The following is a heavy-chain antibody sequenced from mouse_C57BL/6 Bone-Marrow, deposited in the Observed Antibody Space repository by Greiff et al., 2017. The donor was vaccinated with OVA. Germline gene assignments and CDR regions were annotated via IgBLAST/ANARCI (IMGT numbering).Heavy chain of an antibody. D-gene: IGHD1-1*01. CDR2: IDPSDSYT. V-gene: IGHV1-59*01. CDR3: ARENYPYWYFDV. J-gene: IGHJ1*03. CDR1: GYTFTSYW. Sequence: QVQLQQPGAELVRPGTSVKLSCKASGYTFTSYWMHWVKQRPGQGLEWIGVIDPSDSYTNYNQKFKGKATLTVDTSSSTAYMQLSSLTSEDSAVYYCARENYPYWYFDVWGKGTTVTVSS.